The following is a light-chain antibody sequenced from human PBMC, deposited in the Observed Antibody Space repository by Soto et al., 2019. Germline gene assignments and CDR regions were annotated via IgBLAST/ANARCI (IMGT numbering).Light chain of an antibody. CDR3: CSYAGSVNFVV. CDR1: SSDVGSYDA. CDR2: EVN. V-gene: IGLV2-23*02. Sequence: QSALAQPASVSGSPGQSITISCTGTSSDVGSYDAVSWYQHHPGKAPKLMIYEVNKRPSGVSDRFSGSKSGNTASLTISGLQAEDEAEYFCCSYAGSVNFVVFGGGTKLTVL. J-gene: IGLJ2*01.